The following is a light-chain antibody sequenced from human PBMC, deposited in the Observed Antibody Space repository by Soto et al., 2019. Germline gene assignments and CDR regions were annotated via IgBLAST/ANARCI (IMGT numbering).Light chain of an antibody. CDR2: GAS. J-gene: IGKJ5*01. CDR3: QQYGSSPRT. CDR1: QSVSSSF. V-gene: IGKV3-20*01. Sequence: EIVLTQSPGALSLSPGGRATLSCRASQSVSSSFLAWYQQKVGQAPRLLIYGASSRATGIPDRFSGSGSGTDFTLTISRLEPEDFAVYYCQQYGSSPRTFGQGTLLEI.